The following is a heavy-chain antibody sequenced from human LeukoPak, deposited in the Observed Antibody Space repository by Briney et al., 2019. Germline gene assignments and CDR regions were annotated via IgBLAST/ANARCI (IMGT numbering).Heavy chain of an antibody. CDR2: IYHSGST. CDR3: ARRTVTSLFDY. V-gene: IGHV4-38-2*02. CDR1: GYSISSGYY. D-gene: IGHD4-17*01. J-gene: IGHJ4*02. Sequence: SETLSLTCTVSGYSISSGYYWGWIRQPPGKGLEWIGSIYHSGSTYYNPSLKSRVTISVDTSKNQFSLKLSSATAADTAVYYCARRTVTSLFDYWGQGTLVTVSS.